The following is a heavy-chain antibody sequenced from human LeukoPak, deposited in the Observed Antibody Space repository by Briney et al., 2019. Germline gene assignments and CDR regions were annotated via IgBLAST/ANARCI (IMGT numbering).Heavy chain of an antibody. Sequence: PSETLSLTCTVSGGSISSYYWTWIRQPPGKGLEWIGYIYTSGSTNYNPSLKSRVTISVDTSKNQFSLKLSSVTAADTAVYYCARHRVYSSSSIALDYWGQGTLVTVSS. V-gene: IGHV4-4*09. J-gene: IGHJ4*02. CDR1: GGSISSYY. D-gene: IGHD6-6*01. CDR3: ARHRVYSSSSIALDY. CDR2: IYTSGST.